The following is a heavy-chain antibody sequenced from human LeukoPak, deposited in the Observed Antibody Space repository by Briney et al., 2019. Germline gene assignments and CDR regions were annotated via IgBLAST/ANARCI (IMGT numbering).Heavy chain of an antibody. CDR2: TYCRSKWYN. J-gene: IGHJ4*02. V-gene: IGHV6-1*01. D-gene: IGHD1-26*01. CDR1: GDSASSNSAA. Sequence: SQTLSLTCAISGDSASSNSAAWNWIRQSPSRGLEWLGRTYCRSKWYNDYAVSVKSRITINPDTSKNQFSLQLNSVTPEDTAVYYCARDEVVGAQRGLDYWGQGTLVTVSS. CDR3: ARDEVVGAQRGLDY.